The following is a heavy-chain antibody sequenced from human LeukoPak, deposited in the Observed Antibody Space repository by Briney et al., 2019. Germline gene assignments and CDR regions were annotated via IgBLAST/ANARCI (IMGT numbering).Heavy chain of an antibody. CDR3: ARVPIRRHYESTGYYYEDP. CDR2: INPNSGGA. V-gene: IGHV1-2*02. J-gene: IGHJ5*02. D-gene: IGHD3-22*01. Sequence: ASVKVSCKASGYTFTGYYMHWVRQAPGQGLEWMGWINPNSGGANYAQKFQGRVTMTRDPSISTAYMELSRLRSDDTAVYYCARVPIRRHYESTGYYYEDPWGQGTLVTVSS. CDR1: GYTFTGYY.